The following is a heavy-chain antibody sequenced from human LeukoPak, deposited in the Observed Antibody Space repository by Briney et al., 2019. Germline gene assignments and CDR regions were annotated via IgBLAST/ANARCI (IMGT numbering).Heavy chain of an antibody. CDR3: ATSRTFDY. D-gene: IGHD1-7*01. J-gene: IGHJ4*02. Sequence: GGSLRLSCAASGFTFNSYWMNWVRQAPGKGLEWVANIKQDGSEKYYVDSVKGRFTISRDNAENSLYLQMNSLRAEDTAVYYCATSRTFDYWGQGTLVTVSS. CDR1: GFTFNSYW. V-gene: IGHV3-7*01. CDR2: IKQDGSEK.